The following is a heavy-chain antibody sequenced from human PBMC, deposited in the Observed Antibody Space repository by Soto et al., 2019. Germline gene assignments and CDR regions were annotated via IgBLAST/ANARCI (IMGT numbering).Heavy chain of an antibody. V-gene: IGHV1-3*01. Sequence: ASVELCCEDCGYAFACCARRWVRQDPGQRLEWMGWINAGNGNTKYSQKFQGRVTITRDTSASTAYMELSSLRSEDTAVYYCARCPPGEGVPAASAAFDIWGQRTMVPVSS. CDR3: ARCPPGEGVPAASAAFDI. D-gene: IGHD2-2*01. J-gene: IGHJ3*02. CDR2: INAGNGNT. CDR1: GYAFACCA.